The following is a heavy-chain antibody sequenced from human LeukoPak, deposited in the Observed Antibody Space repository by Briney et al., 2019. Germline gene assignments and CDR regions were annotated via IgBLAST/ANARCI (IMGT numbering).Heavy chain of an antibody. Sequence: SETLSLTCTVSGGSISSGSYYWSWIRQPAGKGLEWIGRIYTSGSTNYNPSLKSRVTISVDTSKNQFSLKLSSVTAADTAVYYCARGGLYPYYYYMDVWGKGTTVTVSS. J-gene: IGHJ6*03. CDR1: GGSISSGSYY. V-gene: IGHV4-61*02. CDR2: IYTSGST. CDR3: ARGGLYPYYYYMDV. D-gene: IGHD2-8*01.